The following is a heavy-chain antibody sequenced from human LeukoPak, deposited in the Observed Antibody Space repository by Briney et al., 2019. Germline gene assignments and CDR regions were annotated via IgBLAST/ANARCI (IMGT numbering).Heavy chain of an antibody. J-gene: IGHJ4*02. CDR3: AKSRDGYNMYYFDY. CDR1: GFTFSSYA. V-gene: IGHV3-23*01. D-gene: IGHD5-24*01. CDR2: ISDSGDNT. Sequence: PGGSLRLSCAASGFTFSSYAMNWVRQAPGKGLEWVSGISDSGDNTYYADTEKGRFTIPRDNSKNTLYLQMNSLRAEDTAVYYCAKSRDGYNMYYFDYWGQGTLVTVSS.